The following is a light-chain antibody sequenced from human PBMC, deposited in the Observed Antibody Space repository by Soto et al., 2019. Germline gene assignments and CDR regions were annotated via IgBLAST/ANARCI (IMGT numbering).Light chain of an antibody. CDR3: AAWDDSLNGPV. CDR1: SSNIGKNA. V-gene: IGLV1-36*01. J-gene: IGLJ2*01. CDR2: YND. Sequence: QSVLTQPPSVSAAPRQRVTISCSGSSSNIGKNAVNWYQQIPGKAPKLLIYYNDLLPSGVSDRFSGSKSGTSASLAISGLQSEDEADYYCAAWDDSLNGPVFGGGTQLTVL.